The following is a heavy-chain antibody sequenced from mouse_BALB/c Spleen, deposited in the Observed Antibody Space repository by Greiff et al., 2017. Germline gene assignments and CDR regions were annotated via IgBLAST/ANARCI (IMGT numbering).Heavy chain of an antibody. J-gene: IGHJ4*01. D-gene: IGHD1-2*01. Sequence: DVKLQESGAELVKPGASVKLSCTASGFNIKDTYMHWVKQRPEQGLEWIGRIDPANGNTKYDPKFQGKATITADTSSNTAYLQLSSLTSEDTAVYYCARDYYGYVGVDYWGQGTSVTVSS. CDR3: ARDYYGYVGVDY. V-gene: IGHV14-3*02. CDR2: IDPANGNT. CDR1: GFNIKDTY.